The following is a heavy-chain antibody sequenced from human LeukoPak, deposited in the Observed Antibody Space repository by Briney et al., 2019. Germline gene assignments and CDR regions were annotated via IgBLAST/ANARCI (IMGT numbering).Heavy chain of an antibody. J-gene: IGHJ5*02. CDR2: IIPILGIA. CDR1: GGTFSSYA. V-gene: IGHV1-69*04. CDR3: ARVGGSNGYSSGLVAFDP. D-gene: IGHD6-19*01. Sequence: SVKVSCKASGGTFSSYAISWVRQAPGQGLEWMGRIIPILGIANYAQKFQGRVTITADKSTSTAYMELSSLRSEDTAVYYCARVGGSNGYSSGLVAFDPWAREPWSPSPQ.